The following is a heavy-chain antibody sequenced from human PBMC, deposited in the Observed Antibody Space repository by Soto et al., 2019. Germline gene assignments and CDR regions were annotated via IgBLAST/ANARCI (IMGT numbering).Heavy chain of an antibody. D-gene: IGHD3-3*01. CDR1: GYSISSGYY. CDR3: ARDAGFGLFTFDY. J-gene: IGHJ4*02. V-gene: IGHV4-38-2*02. Sequence: PSETLPLTCAVSGYSISSGYYWGWIRQPPGKGLEWIGSIYHSGSTYYNPSLKSRVTISVDTSKNQFSLKLSSVTAADTAVYYCARDAGFGLFTFDYWGQGTLVTVSS. CDR2: IYHSGST.